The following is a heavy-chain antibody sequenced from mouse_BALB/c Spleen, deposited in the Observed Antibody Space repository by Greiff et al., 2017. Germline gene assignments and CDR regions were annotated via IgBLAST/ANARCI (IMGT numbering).Heavy chain of an antibody. V-gene: IGHV14-4*02. J-gene: IGHJ3*01. CDR3: NAERGNLAY. CDR1: GFNIKDYY. Sequence: VQLQQSGAELVRSGASVKLSCKASGFNIKDYYMHWVKQRPEQGLEWIGWIDPENGDTEYAPKFQGKATMTADTSSNTAYLQLSSLTSEDTAVYYCNAERGNLAYWGQGTLVTVSA. D-gene: IGHD2-1*01. CDR2: IDPENGDT.